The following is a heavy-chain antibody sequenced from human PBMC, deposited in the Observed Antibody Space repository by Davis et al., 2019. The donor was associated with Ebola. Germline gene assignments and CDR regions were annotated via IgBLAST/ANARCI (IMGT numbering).Heavy chain of an antibody. CDR2: ISAYNGNT. CDR1: GYTFSSYG. J-gene: IGHJ5*02. Sequence: ASVKVSCKASGYTFSSYGITWLRQAPAHGLEWMGWISAYNGNTNSGQKVQGRVTMTTDTSTSTAYMELRSLKSDDTAVYYCGRDMFYSSSALFFDPWGQGTLVTVPS. CDR3: GRDMFYSSSALFFDP. D-gene: IGHD6-6*01. V-gene: IGHV1-18*01.